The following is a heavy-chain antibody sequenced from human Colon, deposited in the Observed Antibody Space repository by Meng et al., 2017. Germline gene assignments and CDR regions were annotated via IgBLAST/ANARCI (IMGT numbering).Heavy chain of an antibody. J-gene: IGHJ4*02. CDR2: TYYRSKYYN. V-gene: IGHV6-1*01. D-gene: IGHD3-10*02. Sequence: QLHHTGPGPVNPSPHPSPTCALSGESVSRNRAAWNLIRQSPSRGLEWLGRTYYRSKYYNDYALSVKSRITINPDTSKNQFSLQLNSVTPEDTAIYYCARDWGDVRGGFDFWGQGTLVTVSS. CDR3: ARDWGDVRGGFDF. CDR1: GESVSRNRAA.